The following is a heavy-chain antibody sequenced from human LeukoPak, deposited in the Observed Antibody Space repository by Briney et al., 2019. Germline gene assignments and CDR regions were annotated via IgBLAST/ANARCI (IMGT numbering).Heavy chain of an antibody. D-gene: IGHD6-6*01. J-gene: IGHJ6*02. CDR2: VYYTGST. V-gene: IGHV4-31*03. CDR1: GGSVTSGGYY. CDR3: ARISAGRYGMDV. Sequence: SETLSLTCTVSGGSVTSGGYYWSWIPQHPGKGLEWIGYVYYTGSTYYNPSLKSRVTISPDTSKNQFSLKVSSVTAADTAVYYCARISAGRYGMDVWGQGTTVTVSS.